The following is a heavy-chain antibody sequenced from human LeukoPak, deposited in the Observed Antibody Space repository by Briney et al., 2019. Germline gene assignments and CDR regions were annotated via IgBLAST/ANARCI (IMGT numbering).Heavy chain of an antibody. CDR3: ARALLPLSYGPHAHAFDI. D-gene: IGHD5-18*01. V-gene: IGHV3-30*02. CDR1: GFTFSSYS. Sequence: GGSLRLSCAASGFTFSSYSMNWVRQAPGKGLEWVTFIRYDGSNKYYADSVKGRFTISRDNSKNTLYLQMNSLRAEDTAVYYCARALLPLSYGPHAHAFDIWGQGTMVTVSS. CDR2: IRYDGSNK. J-gene: IGHJ3*02.